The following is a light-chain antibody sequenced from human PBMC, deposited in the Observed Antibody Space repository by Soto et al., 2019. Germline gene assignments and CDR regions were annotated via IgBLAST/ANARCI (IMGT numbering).Light chain of an antibody. J-gene: IGLJ1*01. CDR1: SSDVGGYNY. Sequence: QSALTQPRSVSGSPGQSVTISCTGTSSDVGGYNYVSWYQQHPGKAPKLMIYDVSKRPSGVPDRFSGSKSGNTASLTISGLQTEDEADYYCCSYAGSYDFYVFASGTKVTVL. CDR2: DVS. V-gene: IGLV2-11*01. CDR3: CSYAGSYDFYV.